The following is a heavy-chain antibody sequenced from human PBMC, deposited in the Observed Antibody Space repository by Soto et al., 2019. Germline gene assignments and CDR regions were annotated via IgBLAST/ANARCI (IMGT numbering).Heavy chain of an antibody. V-gene: IGHV1-18*04. CDR2: ISAYNGNT. CDR3: ARGPLVTYWNDRRYYFVY. D-gene: IGHD1-1*01. Sequence: QVPLVQSGAAVKKPGASVKVSCKASGYTFTSYGISWVRQAPGQVLEWMGWISAYNGNTNYAQKRQGRVTMTTDTSTSTAYMELRSLRSYDTAVYCCARGPLVTYWNDRRYYFVYWGQGTLVTVSS. CDR1: GYTFTSYG. J-gene: IGHJ4*02.